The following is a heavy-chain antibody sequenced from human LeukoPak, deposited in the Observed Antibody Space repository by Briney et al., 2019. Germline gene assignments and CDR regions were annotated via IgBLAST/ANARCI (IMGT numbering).Heavy chain of an antibody. CDR2: ISAYNGNT. J-gene: IGHJ5*02. CDR3: ARAGYCSSTSCSMSGWFDP. D-gene: IGHD2-2*01. Sequence: ASVKVSCKASGYTFTSYGISWVRQAPGQGLEWMGWISAYNGNTNYAQKLQGRVTMTTDTSTSTAYMELRSLRSDDTAVYYCARAGYCSSTSCSMSGWFDPWRQGTLVTVSS. CDR1: GYTFTSYG. V-gene: IGHV1-18*01.